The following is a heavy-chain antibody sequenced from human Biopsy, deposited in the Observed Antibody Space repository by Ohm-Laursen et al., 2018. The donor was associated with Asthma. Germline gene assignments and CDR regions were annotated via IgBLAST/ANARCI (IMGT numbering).Heavy chain of an antibody. CDR2: ISPVFGST. CDR3: ARGYSGSDRIVYYYSGLEV. CDR1: GGTFGNYA. Sequence: ASVKVSCKASGGTFGNYAISWVRQAPGLGLEWMGGISPVFGSTNIAQKFQGRVTTSADIFTKTAYLELSSLSSEDTAVYYCARGYSGSDRIVYYYSGLEVWGQGTTVTVSS. J-gene: IGHJ6*02. D-gene: IGHD5-12*01. V-gene: IGHV1-69*06.